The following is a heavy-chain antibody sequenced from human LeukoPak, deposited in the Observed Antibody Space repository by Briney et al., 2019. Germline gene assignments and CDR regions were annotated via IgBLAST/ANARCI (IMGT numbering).Heavy chain of an antibody. CDR3: VRAYCSGGSCYPFDY. V-gene: IGHV3-21*01. CDR2: ISSSSSYI. D-gene: IGHD2-15*01. J-gene: IGHJ4*02. Sequence: GGSLRLSCAASGFTFSSYCMNWVRQAPGKGLEWVSSISSSSSYIYYADSVKGRFTISRDTAKNSLYLQMNSLRAEDTAVYYCVRAYCSGGSCYPFDYWGQGTLVTVSS. CDR1: GFTFSSYC.